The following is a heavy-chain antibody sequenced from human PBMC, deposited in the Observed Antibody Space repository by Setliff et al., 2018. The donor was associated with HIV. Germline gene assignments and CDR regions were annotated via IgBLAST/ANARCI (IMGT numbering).Heavy chain of an antibody. CDR1: GGTFSTFG. D-gene: IGHD3-10*01. Sequence: ASVKVSCKTSGGTFSTFGINWVRQATGQGLEWMGWMNPKTGNTVYEQNFQGRVTMTRDTSIDTAYMELSSLRSEDTAVYYCARKVGVTTYYYSSGSIKGALDVWGQGTKVTVSS. J-gene: IGHJ6*02. V-gene: IGHV1-8*02. CDR3: ARKVGVTTYYYSSGSIKGALDV. CDR2: MNPKTGNT.